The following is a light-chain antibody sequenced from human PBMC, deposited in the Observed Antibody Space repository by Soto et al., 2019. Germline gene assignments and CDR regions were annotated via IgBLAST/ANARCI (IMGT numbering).Light chain of an antibody. CDR2: GAS. J-gene: IGKJ1*01. Sequence: EIVMTQSPATLSVSPGERATLSCRASQSVSSNLAWYQQKPGQAPRLLIYGASTRATGIPARFSGSGSGTEFTHTFSSLQSEDCAVYYCQQYNNWHGTFGQGTKVEIK. CDR3: QQYNNWHGT. V-gene: IGKV3-15*01. CDR1: QSVSSN.